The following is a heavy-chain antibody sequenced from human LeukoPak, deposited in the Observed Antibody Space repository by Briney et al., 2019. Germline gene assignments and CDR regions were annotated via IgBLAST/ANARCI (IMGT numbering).Heavy chain of an antibody. CDR1: GFTFSSYA. V-gene: IGHV3-23*01. D-gene: IGHD3-22*01. CDR2: ISGSGGST. J-gene: IGHJ4*02. CDR3: AKALAQYYYDSSGYYSGDY. Sequence: PGGSLRLSCAASGFTFSSYAMSWVRQAPGKGLEWVSAISGSGGSTYYADSVKGRLTISRDNSKNTLYLQMNSLRAEDTAVYYCAKALAQYYYDSSGYYSGDYWGQGTLVTVSS.